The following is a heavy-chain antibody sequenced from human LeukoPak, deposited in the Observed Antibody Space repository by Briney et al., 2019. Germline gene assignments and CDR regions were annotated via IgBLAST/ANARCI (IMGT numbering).Heavy chain of an antibody. CDR3: AKDAVGGTYIRYFDS. V-gene: IGHV3-23*01. Sequence: GGSLRLSCAASGFIFSSYAMSWVRQAPGKGLEWVSTISISGGNTYYANSVKGRFTISRDNSKSTLYLQMNSLGAEDTAVYYCAKDAVGGTYIRYFDSWGQGTLVTVSS. D-gene: IGHD1-26*01. J-gene: IGHJ4*02. CDR2: ISISGGNT. CDR1: GFIFSSYA.